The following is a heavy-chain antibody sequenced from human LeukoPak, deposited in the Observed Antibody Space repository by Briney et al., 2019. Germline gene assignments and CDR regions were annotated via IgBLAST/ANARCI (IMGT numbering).Heavy chain of an antibody. J-gene: IGHJ6*03. CDR2: ISSSSSTI. Sequence: GGSLRLSCAASGFTFSSYSMNWVRQAPGKGLEWVSYISSSSSTIYYADSVKGRFTISRDNAKNSLYLQMNSLRAEDTAVYYCARDLRDDYFYYMDVWGKGTTVTVSS. V-gene: IGHV3-48*01. CDR3: ARDLRDDYFYYMDV. D-gene: IGHD3-3*01. CDR1: GFTFSSYS.